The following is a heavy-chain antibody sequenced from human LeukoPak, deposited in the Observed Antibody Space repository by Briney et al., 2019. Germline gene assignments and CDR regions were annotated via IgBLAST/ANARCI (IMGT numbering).Heavy chain of an antibody. V-gene: IGHV4-59*08. CDR2: VYYRVTT. Sequence: SETLSLTCTVSCGSISSYYWSWSRQPPGKGLEWIGYVYYRVTTNYSPSLKSRVTISVDMSKNQFSLKLTSVTATDTAIYYCARHRSSSWFFFDSWGQGTLVTVSS. J-gene: IGHJ4*02. CDR1: CGSISSYY. CDR3: ARHRSSSWFFFDS. D-gene: IGHD6-13*01.